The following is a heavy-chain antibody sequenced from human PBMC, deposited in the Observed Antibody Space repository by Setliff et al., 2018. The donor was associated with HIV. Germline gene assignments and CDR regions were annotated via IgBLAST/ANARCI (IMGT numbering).Heavy chain of an antibody. Sequence: SETLSLTCSVSGAPVSSGRYYWGWIRQPPGKGLEWIATIHYTGSTYYNPSLKSRVTISVDTSKNQFSLRLSSVTAADTAVYYCARVEYYGSGSYYYNWYFDLWGRGTLVTVSS. D-gene: IGHD3-10*01. V-gene: IGHV4-39*07. CDR1: GAPVSSGRYY. CDR2: IHYTGST. J-gene: IGHJ2*01. CDR3: ARVEYYGSGSYYYNWYFDL.